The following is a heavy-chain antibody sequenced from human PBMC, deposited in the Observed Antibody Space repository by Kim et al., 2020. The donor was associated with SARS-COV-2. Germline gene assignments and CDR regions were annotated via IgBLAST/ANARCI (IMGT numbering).Heavy chain of an antibody. CDR2: ISSSGGTI. V-gene: IGHV3-48*03. Sequence: GGSLRLSCVVSGFSSRSFEMNWVRQAPGKGLEWISYISSSGGTIYYADSVKGRFTVSRDSARNSLSLQMNNLRAEDTAVYYCARVETINYYYSYYMDDWGEGTTVTVSS. CDR1: GFSSRSFE. J-gene: IGHJ6*03. CDR3: ARVETINYYYSYYMDD.